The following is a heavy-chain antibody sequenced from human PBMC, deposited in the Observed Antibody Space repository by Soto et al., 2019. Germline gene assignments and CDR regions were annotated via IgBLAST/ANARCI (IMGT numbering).Heavy chain of an antibody. CDR1: GGSISSYQ. D-gene: IGHD1-26*01. CDR2: ISYSGSI. V-gene: IGHV4-59*01. J-gene: IGHJ4*02. CDR3: ARKFSAFDY. Sequence: QVQLQESGPGLVKPSETLSLTCTVTGGSISSYQWSWIRQAPGRGLEWIGYISYSGSITYNPSLTSRVTISLDTSKNQFSLRLSSVTASDTAVYYCARKFSAFDYWGQGTLVTVSS.